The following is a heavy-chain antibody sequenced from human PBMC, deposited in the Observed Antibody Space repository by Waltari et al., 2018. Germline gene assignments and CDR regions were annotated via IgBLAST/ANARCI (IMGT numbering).Heavy chain of an antibody. Sequence: VQLVQSGAEVKKPGSSVRISCKTSGDVFENYAISWVRQAPGKGLEWMGGRIPRFKNPNYAQRFEGTVTITADESTSTGYMELTGLTSEDTAIYYCARGSKFGDYGDLDYWGQGTLVTVS. D-gene: IGHD4-17*01. V-gene: IGHV1-69*01. CDR2: RIPRFKNP. CDR3: ARGSKFGDYGDLDY. J-gene: IGHJ4*02. CDR1: GDVFENYA.